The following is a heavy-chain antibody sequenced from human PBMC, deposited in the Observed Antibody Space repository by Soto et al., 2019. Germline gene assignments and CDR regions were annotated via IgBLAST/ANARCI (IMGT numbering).Heavy chain of an antibody. CDR1: GGSITDYS. V-gene: IGHV4-4*07. D-gene: IGHD1-7*01. Sequence: QVQLQESGPGRVKPSETLSLTCSVSGGSITDYSWNWIRQSAGKGLEWIGRISATGKNQVNPSLQRRFTMSLDTSKNQFSLKLTSVTAADTAVYYCAWESGENWSYEAYWGQGTLVTVSS. CDR3: AWESGENWSYEAY. CDR2: ISATGKN. J-gene: IGHJ4*02.